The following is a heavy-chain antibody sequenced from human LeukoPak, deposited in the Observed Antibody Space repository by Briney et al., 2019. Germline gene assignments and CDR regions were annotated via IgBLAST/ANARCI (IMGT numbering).Heavy chain of an antibody. CDR3: ASSTVTDTGFDY. J-gene: IGHJ4*02. CDR1: GGSISSHY. V-gene: IGHV4-59*11. CDR2: IYYCGST. D-gene: IGHD4-11*01. Sequence: SETLSLTCTVSGGSISSHYWSWIRQPPGKGLEWIGYIYYCGSTKYNPSLKSRVTISVDTSKNQFSLKVSSVTAADTAVYYCASSTVTDTGFDYWGQGTLVTVSS.